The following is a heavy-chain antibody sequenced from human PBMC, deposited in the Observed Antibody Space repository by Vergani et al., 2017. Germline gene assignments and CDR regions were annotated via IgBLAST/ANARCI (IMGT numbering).Heavy chain of an antibody. D-gene: IGHD2-8*01. V-gene: IGHV4-61*02. Sequence: QVKLQESGPGLLKPSQTLSLTCTVSGESIRSGSHYWSWIRQPAGKGPEWIGHIHTGGSTDLNPSFKSRVSISVDTSQSQFSLKLNSVTVADTAVYYCARSRPYCTRGSCPAIWGQGTLVTVSS. CDR3: ARSRPYCTRGSCPAI. J-gene: IGHJ4*02. CDR2: IHTGGST. CDR1: GESIRSGSHY.